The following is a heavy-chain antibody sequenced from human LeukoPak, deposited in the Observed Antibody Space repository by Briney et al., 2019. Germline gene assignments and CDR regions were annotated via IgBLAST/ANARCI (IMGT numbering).Heavy chain of an antibody. CDR3: AREDSSGYYFDY. CDR2: ISPKSGGT. Sequence: GASVKVSCKASGYTFTGYYMHWVRQAPGQGLEWMGWISPKSGGTNYAQKFQGRINMTRDTSISTAYMDLSGLRSDDTAVYYCAREDSSGYYFDYWGQGTLVTVSS. J-gene: IGHJ4*02. CDR1: GYTFTGYY. V-gene: IGHV1-2*02. D-gene: IGHD3-22*01.